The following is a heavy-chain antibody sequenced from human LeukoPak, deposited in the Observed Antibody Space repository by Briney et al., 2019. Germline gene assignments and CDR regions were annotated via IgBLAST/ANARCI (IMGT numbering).Heavy chain of an antibody. CDR2: IKQDGSEK. D-gene: IGHD2-15*01. CDR3: AREGCSGGSCYSVPPNY. CDR1: GFTFSSYW. V-gene: IGHV3-7*01. J-gene: IGHJ4*02. Sequence: GGSLRLSCATSGFTFSSYWMSWVRQAPGKGLEWVANIKQDGSEKYYVDSVKGRFTISRDNAKNSLYLQMNGLRAEDTAVYYCAREGCSGGSCYSVPPNYWGQGTLVTVSS.